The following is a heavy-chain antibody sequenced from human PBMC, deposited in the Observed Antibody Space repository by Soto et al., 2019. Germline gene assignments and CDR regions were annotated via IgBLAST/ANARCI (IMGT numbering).Heavy chain of an antibody. V-gene: IGHV3-30-3*01. CDR2: ISYDGSNK. CDR1: GFTFSSYA. Sequence: QVQLVESGGGVVQPGRSLRLSCAASGFTFSSYAMHWVRQAPGKGLEWVAVISYDGSNKYYADSVKGRFTISRDNSKNTLYLQMNSLRAEDTAVYYCARDSLLIAVATDVWGQGTTVTVSS. J-gene: IGHJ6*02. CDR3: ARDSLLIAVATDV. D-gene: IGHD6-19*01.